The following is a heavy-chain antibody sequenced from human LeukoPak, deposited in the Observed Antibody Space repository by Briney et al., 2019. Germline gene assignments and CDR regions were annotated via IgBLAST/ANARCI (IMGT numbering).Heavy chain of an antibody. CDR2: IKQDGSEK. CDR3: ARATHIAREFDY. J-gene: IGHJ4*02. V-gene: IGHV3-7*03. D-gene: IGHD2-21*01. CDR1: GFTFSNYW. Sequence: GGSLRLSCAASGFTFSNYWMSWVRQAPGKGLEWVANIKQDGSEKYYVDSVKGRFTISRDNAKNSLSLQMNSLRAEDTAVYYCARATHIAREFDYWGQGTLVTVSS.